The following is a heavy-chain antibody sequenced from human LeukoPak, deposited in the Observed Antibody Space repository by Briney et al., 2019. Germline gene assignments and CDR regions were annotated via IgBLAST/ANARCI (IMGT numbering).Heavy chain of an antibody. D-gene: IGHD5-18*01. CDR1: GFTFSNYW. Sequence: PGESLRLSCAASGFTFSNYWMSWVRKTPGKGLEWVANIKQDGSEEYYVGSVKGRFIISRDNAKNSLYLQMNSLRVEDTAVYYCARAKASAMFSSDYWGQGTLVTVSS. J-gene: IGHJ4*02. CDR3: ARAKASAMFSSDY. V-gene: IGHV3-7*03. CDR2: IKQDGSEE.